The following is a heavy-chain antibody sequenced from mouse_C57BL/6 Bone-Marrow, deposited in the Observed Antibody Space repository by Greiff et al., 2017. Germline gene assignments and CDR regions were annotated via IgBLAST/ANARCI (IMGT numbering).Heavy chain of an antibody. CDR3: AREGDGYYFGGYFDY. J-gene: IGHJ2*01. D-gene: IGHD2-3*01. V-gene: IGHV1-81*01. CDR1: GYTFTSYG. CDR2: IYPRSGNT. Sequence: QVQLKQSGAELARPGASVKLSCKASGYTFTSYGISWVKQRTGQGLEWIGEIYPRSGNTYYNEKFKGKATLTADKSSSTAYMELRSLTSEDSAVYFCAREGDGYYFGGYFDYWGQGTTLTVSS.